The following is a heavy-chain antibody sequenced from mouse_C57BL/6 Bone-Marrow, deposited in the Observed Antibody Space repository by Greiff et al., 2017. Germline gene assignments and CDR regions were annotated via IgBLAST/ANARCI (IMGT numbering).Heavy chain of an antibody. Sequence: EVQLVESGGGLVKPGGSLKLSCAASGFTFSSYAMSWVRQTPEKRLEWVATISDGGSYTYYPDNVKGRCTISRDNAKNNLYLQMSHLKSEDTAMYYCARAPAWCAYWGQGTLVTVSA. J-gene: IGHJ3*01. CDR1: GFTFSSYA. CDR2: ISDGGSYT. V-gene: IGHV5-4*01. CDR3: ARAPAWCAY.